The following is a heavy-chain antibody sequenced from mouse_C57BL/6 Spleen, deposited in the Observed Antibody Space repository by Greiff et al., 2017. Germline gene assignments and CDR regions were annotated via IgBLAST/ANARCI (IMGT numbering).Heavy chain of an antibody. CDR3: ARRNWDYFDY. CDR1: GFTFSDYG. D-gene: IGHD4-1*01. CDR2: ISSGSSTI. J-gene: IGHJ2*01. Sequence: EVQGVESGGGLVKPGGSLKLSCAASGFTFSDYGMHWVRQAPEQGLEWVAYISSGSSTIYYADKVKGRFTIARDNAKKTLFLQMSSLTDEDAAMYYCARRNWDYFDYWGQGTTLTVSS. V-gene: IGHV5-17*01.